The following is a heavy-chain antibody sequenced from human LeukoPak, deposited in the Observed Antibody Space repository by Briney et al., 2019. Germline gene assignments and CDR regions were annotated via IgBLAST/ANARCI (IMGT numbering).Heavy chain of an antibody. D-gene: IGHD1-1*01. CDR3: ARLAHRYWNDGVDP. Sequence: PSQTLSLTCTVSGGSISSGDYYWRWIRQPPGKGLEWIGYIYYSGNTYYNPSLNSRGIISVDTSKNQFSLILRSVTAADTALYYCARLAHRYWNDGVDPWGQGTLVTVSS. V-gene: IGHV4-30-4*08. CDR1: GGSISSGDYY. CDR2: IYYSGNT. J-gene: IGHJ5*02.